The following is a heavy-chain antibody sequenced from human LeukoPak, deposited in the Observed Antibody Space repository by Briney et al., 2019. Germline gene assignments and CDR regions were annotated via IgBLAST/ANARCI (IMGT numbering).Heavy chain of an antibody. CDR1: GGSFSGYY. CDR3: AESYCSGGSCYGGDY. Sequence: SETLSLTCAVYGGSFSGYYWSWIRQSPGKGLEWIGEINHSGSTNYNPSLKSRVTISVDTSKNQFSLKLSSVTAADTAVYYCAESYCSGGSCYGGDYWGQGTLVTVSS. V-gene: IGHV4-34*01. J-gene: IGHJ4*02. CDR2: INHSGST. D-gene: IGHD2-15*01.